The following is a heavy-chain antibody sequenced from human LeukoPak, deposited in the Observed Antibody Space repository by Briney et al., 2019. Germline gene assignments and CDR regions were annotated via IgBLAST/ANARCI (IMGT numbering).Heavy chain of an antibody. CDR2: MNPNSGNT. Sequence: ASVKVSCKASGYTFTSYDINWVRQANGQGLEWMGWMNPNSGNTGYAQKFQGRVTMTRNTSISTAYMELSSLRSEDPAVYYCARVMYSGYDSAVAYWGQGTLVTVSS. V-gene: IGHV1-8*01. CDR1: GYTFTSYD. D-gene: IGHD5-12*01. CDR3: ARVMYSGYDSAVAY. J-gene: IGHJ4*02.